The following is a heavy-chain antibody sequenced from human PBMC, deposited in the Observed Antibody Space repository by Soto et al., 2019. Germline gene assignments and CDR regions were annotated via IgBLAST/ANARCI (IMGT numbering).Heavy chain of an antibody. V-gene: IGHV3-11*01. CDR3: AREEEDCGGGCANFDY. J-gene: IGHJ4*02. D-gene: IGHD2-21*02. CDR1: GFTFSDYY. Sequence: QVQLVESGGGLVKPGGSLRLSCAASGFTFSDYYMSWIRQAPGKGLEWVSYMSGSGSNIKYADSVKGRFTISRDNAKNSLYLQMNSLRAEDTAVYYCAREEEDCGGGCANFDYWGQGTLVTVSS. CDR2: MSGSGSNI.